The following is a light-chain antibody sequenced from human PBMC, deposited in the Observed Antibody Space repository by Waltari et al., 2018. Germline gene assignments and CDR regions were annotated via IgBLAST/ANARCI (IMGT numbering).Light chain of an antibody. CDR1: QSVGRT. CDR2: GAS. J-gene: IGKJ1*01. CDR3: QHYLRLPVS. Sequence: EILLRPSPGTLLLSPGERATLSCRASQSVGRTLAWYQQRPGQAPRLLIYGASSRAADIPDRFAGSGSGTDFSLTINRLEPEDFAVYYCQHYLRLPVSFGQGTKVEIK. V-gene: IGKV3-20*01.